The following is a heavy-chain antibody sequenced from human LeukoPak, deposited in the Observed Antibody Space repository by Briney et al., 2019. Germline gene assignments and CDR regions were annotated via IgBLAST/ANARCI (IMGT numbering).Heavy chain of an antibody. D-gene: IGHD6-13*01. CDR3: ARPVQSEQHQTYYFDY. J-gene: IGHJ4*02. V-gene: IGHV4-39*01. CDR1: GGSISSSSYY. Sequence: SETLSLTCTVSGGSISSSSYYWGWIRQPPGKGLEWIGSIYYSGSTYYNPSLKSRVTISVDTSKNQFSLKLSSVTAADTAVYYCARPVQSEQHQTYYFDYWGQGTLVTVSS. CDR2: IYYSGST.